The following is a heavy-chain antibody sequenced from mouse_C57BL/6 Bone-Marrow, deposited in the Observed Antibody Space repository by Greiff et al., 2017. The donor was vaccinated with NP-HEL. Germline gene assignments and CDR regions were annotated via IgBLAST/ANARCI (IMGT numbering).Heavy chain of an antibody. J-gene: IGHJ4*01. CDR3: ARITTVVPYYAMDY. V-gene: IGHV1-50*01. CDR2: IDPSDIYT. CDR1: GYTFTSYW. Sequence: VQLQQPGAELVKPGASVKLSCKASGYTFTSYWMQWVKQRPGQGLEWIGEIDPSDIYTNYNQKFKGKATLTVDTSSSTAYMQLSSLTSEDSAVYYCARITTVVPYYAMDYWGQGTSVTVSS. D-gene: IGHD1-1*01.